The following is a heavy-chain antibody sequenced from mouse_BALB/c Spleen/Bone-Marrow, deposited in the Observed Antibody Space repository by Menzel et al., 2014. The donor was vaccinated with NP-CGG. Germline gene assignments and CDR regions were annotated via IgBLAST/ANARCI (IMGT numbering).Heavy chain of an antibody. V-gene: IGHV5-17*02. D-gene: IGHD1-1*01. CDR2: ISSGSSTI. CDR1: GFTFSSFG. CDR3: ARSGSSACYFDY. Sequence: EVKLMESGGGLVQPGGSRKLSCAASGFTFSSFGMHWVRQAPEKGLEWVAYISSGSSTIYYADTVMGRFTIPRDNPKNTLFLQMTSLRSEDTAMYYCARSGSSACYFDYWGQGTTLTVSS. J-gene: IGHJ2*01.